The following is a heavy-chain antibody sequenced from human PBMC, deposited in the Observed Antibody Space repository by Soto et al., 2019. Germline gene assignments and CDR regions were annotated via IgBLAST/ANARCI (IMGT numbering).Heavy chain of an antibody. J-gene: IGHJ4*02. CDR2: VWGSGGIT. D-gene: IGHD1-26*01. CDR1: GFSFSSYA. Sequence: GGSLRLSCAASGFSFSSYAMTWVRQAPGKGLEWVSTVWGSGGITYYADSVKGRFTISRDNPKNTLYLQVNSLRAEDTAVYYCAKNFDGSSSIFDYWGQGTLVTVSS. V-gene: IGHV3-23*01. CDR3: AKNFDGSSSIFDY.